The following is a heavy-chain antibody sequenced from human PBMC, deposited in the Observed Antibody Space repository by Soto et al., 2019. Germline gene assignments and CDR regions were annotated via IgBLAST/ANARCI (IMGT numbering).Heavy chain of an antibody. Sequence: QVQLVQSGAELKKPGSSVKVSCKASGGTFSSYAISWVRQAPGQGLEWMGGIIPIFGTANYAQKLQGRVTITEDEYTSKAYMELSSLRSEDTAVYYCERNGYTIYYYYDYGMDVLGQGTTVTVSS. V-gene: IGHV1-69*01. CDR1: GGTFSSYA. CDR3: ERNGYTIYYYYDYGMDV. CDR2: IIPIFGTA. D-gene: IGHD5-18*01. J-gene: IGHJ6*02.